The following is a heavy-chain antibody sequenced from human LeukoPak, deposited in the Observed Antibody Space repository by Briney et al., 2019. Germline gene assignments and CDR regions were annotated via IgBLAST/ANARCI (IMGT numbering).Heavy chain of an antibody. CDR3: ARHTSLSSAAHDH. CDR2: IYYSGST. CDR1: GASISSSSYY. V-gene: IGHV4-39*01. J-gene: IGHJ4*02. D-gene: IGHD6-13*01. Sequence: SETLSLTCTVSGASISSSSYYWGWIRQPPGKGLEWIGSIYYSGSTYYNPSLKSRVTISVDTSKNQFSLKLSSVTAADTAVYYCARHTSLSSAAHDHWGQGTLVTVSS.